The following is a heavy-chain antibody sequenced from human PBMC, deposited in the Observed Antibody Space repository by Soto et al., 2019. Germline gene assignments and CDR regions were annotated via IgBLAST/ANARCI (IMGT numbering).Heavy chain of an antibody. D-gene: IGHD6-6*01. CDR2: IWYDGSNK. V-gene: IGHV3-33*08. CDR3: ARSEGLLVRGVLGWFDP. Sequence: GGSLRLSCAASGFTFSSYGLPWVRQAPGKGLEWVAVIWYDGSNKYYAAFVKGRYTISRDTSKNSLYLQMTRLRAEATAVYYWARSEGLLVRGVLGWFDPWGQGTLVTVSS. J-gene: IGHJ5*02. CDR1: GFTFSSYG.